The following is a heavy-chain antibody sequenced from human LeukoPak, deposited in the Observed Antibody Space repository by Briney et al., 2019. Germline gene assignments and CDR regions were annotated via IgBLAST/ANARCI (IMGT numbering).Heavy chain of an antibody. CDR2: IYYSGST. CDR1: GGSISSSSYY. CDR3: ARESDYDILTGPFDY. Sequence: SETLSLTCTVSGGSISSSSYYWGWIRQPLGKELEWIGSIYYSGSTHYNPSLKSRVTISVDTSKNQFSLKLSSVTAADTAVYYCARESDYDILTGPFDYWGQGTLVTVSS. V-gene: IGHV4-39*07. D-gene: IGHD3-9*01. J-gene: IGHJ4*02.